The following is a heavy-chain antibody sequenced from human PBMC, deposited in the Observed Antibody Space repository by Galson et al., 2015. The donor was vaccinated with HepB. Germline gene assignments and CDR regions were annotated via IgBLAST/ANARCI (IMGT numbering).Heavy chain of an antibody. V-gene: IGHV4-4*02. CDR3: ARSTTLMRFAVDYYFYMDV. CDR1: GGSINSDNW. D-gene: IGHD6-19*01. J-gene: IGHJ6*03. Sequence: ETLSLTCAVSGGSINSDNWWSWVRQPPGKGLEWIGEISHSGSASYSRSLKSRVSISLDKANNQFFLKLSSVTAADTAVYYCARSTTLMRFAVDYYFYMDVWGEGTTVIVSS. CDR2: ISHSGSA.